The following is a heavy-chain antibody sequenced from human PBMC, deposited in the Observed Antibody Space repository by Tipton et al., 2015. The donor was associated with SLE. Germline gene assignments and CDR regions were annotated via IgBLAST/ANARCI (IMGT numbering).Heavy chain of an antibody. CDR1: GGSFSGYY. J-gene: IGHJ4*02. V-gene: IGHV4-34*01. CDR2: INDSGIT. D-gene: IGHD6-13*01. Sequence: TLSLTCAVYGGSFSGYYWSWIRQPPGKGLEWIGEINDSGITDYNPSFESRLIVSVDTSKNQFSLNLSSVTAADTAVYYCARVRRDSSSWGLDYWGQGTLITVSS. CDR3: ARVRRDSSSWGLDY.